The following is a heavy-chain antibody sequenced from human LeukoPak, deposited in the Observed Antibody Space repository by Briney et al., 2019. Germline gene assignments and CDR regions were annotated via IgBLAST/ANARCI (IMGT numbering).Heavy chain of an antibody. D-gene: IGHD4-17*01. CDR3: AQGQGAYRDLRGPFDY. CDR2: IIPIFGTP. V-gene: IGHV1-69*05. CDR1: GCAFSSYA. J-gene: IGHJ4*02. Sequence: SVKVSCKASGCAFSSYALSWVRQAPGQGLEWMGGIIPIFGTPNYAQKFQDRVTITTDESTSTAYMELSSLRSEDTAVYYCAQGQGAYRDLRGPFDYWGQGTLVTVSS.